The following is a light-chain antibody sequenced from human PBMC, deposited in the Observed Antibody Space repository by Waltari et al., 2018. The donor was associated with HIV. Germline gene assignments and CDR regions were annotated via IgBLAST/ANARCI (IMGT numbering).Light chain of an antibody. V-gene: IGLV3-25*03. J-gene: IGLJ3*02. CDR2: KDT. Sequence: SYELTQPPSVSVSPGQTARITCSGDALPKQYAYWYQQEPGQAPVLVIYKDTESPSGLPERFSGSSSGTTVTLTISGVQAEDEADYYCQSADSSGNWVFGGGTKLTVL. CDR3: QSADSSGNWV. CDR1: ALPKQY.